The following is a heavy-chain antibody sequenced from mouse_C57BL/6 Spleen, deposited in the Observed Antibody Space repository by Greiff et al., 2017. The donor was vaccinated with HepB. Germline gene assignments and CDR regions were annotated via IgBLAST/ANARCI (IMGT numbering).Heavy chain of an antibody. Sequence: EVKLQESGPGLVKPSQSLSLTCSVTGYSITSGYYWNWIRQFPGNKLEWMGYISYDGSNNYNPSLKNRISITRDTSKNQFFLKLNSVTTEDTATYYCASSEVWFAYWGQGTLVTVSA. CDR3: ASSEVWFAY. V-gene: IGHV3-6*01. J-gene: IGHJ3*01. CDR2: ISYDGSN. CDR1: GYSITSGYY.